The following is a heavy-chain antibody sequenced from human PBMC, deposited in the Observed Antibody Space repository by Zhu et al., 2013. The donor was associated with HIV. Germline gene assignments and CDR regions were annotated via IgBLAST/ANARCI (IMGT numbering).Heavy chain of an antibody. J-gene: IGHJ4*02. CDR2: IYYSGST. D-gene: IGHD3-10*01. CDR1: GGSISSYY. V-gene: IGHV4-59*12. CDR3: ARGPEKAWGRITMVRGVKFDY. Sequence: QVQLQESGPGLVKPSETLSLTCTVSGGSISSYYWSWIRQPPGKGLEWIGYIYYSGSTNYNPSLKSRVTISVDTSKNQFSLKLSSVTAADTAVYYCARGPEKAWGRITMVRGVKFDYWGQGTLVTVSS.